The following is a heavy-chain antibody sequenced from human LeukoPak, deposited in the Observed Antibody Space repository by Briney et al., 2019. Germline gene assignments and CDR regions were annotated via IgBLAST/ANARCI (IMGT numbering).Heavy chain of an antibody. CDR2: IYYSGST. CDR1: VGSISSSSYY. CDR3: AGTDMVRGVTHFDY. J-gene: IGHJ4*02. V-gene: IGHV4-39*01. D-gene: IGHD3-10*01. Sequence: SETLSLTRTVSVGSISSSSYYWGWIRQPPGKGLECIGSIYYSGSTYYNPSLKSRVTISVDTSKDQFSLKLSSVTAADTAVYYCAGTDMVRGVTHFDYWGQGTLVTVSS.